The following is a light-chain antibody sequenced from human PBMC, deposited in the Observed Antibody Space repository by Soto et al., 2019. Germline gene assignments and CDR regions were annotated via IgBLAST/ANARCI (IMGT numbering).Light chain of an antibody. CDR2: GNS. Sequence: QSALTQPPSASGSPGQSVTISCTGTSSDVGAYKYVSWYQQYPGKAPKLLIYGNSNRPSGVPDRFSGSKSGTSASLAITGLQAEDEADYYCQSYDSSLSGSVFGGGTKLTVL. V-gene: IGLV2-8*01. J-gene: IGLJ2*01. CDR1: SSDVGAYKY. CDR3: QSYDSSLSGSV.